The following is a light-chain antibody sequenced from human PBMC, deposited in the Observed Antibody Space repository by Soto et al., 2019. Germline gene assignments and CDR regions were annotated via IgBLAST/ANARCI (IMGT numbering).Light chain of an antibody. Sequence: EIVLTQSPATLSLSPGERATLSCRASQSVSSYLAWYQQKHGQAPRLLIYDASNRATGIPARFSGSGSGTDFTLTISSLEPEDFAVYYCQQRSNLPTFGGGTKVEIK. V-gene: IGKV3-11*01. CDR3: QQRSNLPT. CDR1: QSVSSY. J-gene: IGKJ4*01. CDR2: DAS.